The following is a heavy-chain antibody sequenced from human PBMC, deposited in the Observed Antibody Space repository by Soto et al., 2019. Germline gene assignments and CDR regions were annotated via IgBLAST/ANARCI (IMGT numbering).Heavy chain of an antibody. V-gene: IGHV4-34*01. D-gene: IGHD1-26*01. Sequence: SETLSLTCDDYGGSFSGYIWIWIRQTPGKGLQWIGQINHSGSANYNPSLKSRVTISVHTSNSQFSLELNSVTAADTAVYYCARGLISGSHYSGGWYYFDSWGQGTQVTVS. CDR2: INHSGSA. CDR3: ARGLISGSHYSGGWYYFDS. J-gene: IGHJ4*02. CDR1: GGSFSGYI.